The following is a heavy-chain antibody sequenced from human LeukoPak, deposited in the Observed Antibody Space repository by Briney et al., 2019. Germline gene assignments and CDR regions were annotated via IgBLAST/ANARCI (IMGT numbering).Heavy chain of an antibody. D-gene: IGHD5-18*01. V-gene: IGHV3-21*04. CDR3: AKDWVGYSYGLDY. CDR1: GFTFSSYS. J-gene: IGHJ4*02. CDR2: ISSSSSYI. Sequence: GGSLRLSCAASGFTFSSYSMNWVRQAPGKGLEWVSSISSSSSYIYYADSVKGRFTISRDNSKNTLYLQMNSLRAEDTAVYYCAKDWVGYSYGLDYWGQGTLVTVSS.